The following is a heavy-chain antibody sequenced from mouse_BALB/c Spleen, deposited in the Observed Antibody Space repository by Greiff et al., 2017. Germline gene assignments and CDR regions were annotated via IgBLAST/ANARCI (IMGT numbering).Heavy chain of an antibody. V-gene: IGHV1-82*01. CDR3: AGDLYYYGSSYDYAMDY. J-gene: IGHJ4*01. D-gene: IGHD1-1*01. CDR2: IYPGDGDT. CDR1: GYAFSSSW. Sequence: VQLQQSGPELVKPGASVKISCKASGYAFSSSWMHWVKQRPGQGLEWIGRIYPGDGDTNYNGKFKGKATLTADKSSSTAYMQLSSLTSVDSAVYFCAGDLYYYGSSYDYAMDYWGQGTSVTVSS.